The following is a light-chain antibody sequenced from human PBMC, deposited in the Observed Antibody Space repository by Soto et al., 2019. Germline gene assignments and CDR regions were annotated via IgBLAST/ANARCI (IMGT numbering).Light chain of an antibody. CDR2: DAS. V-gene: IGKV3-20*01. CDR1: QSVSSSY. Sequence: EIVLTQSPGTLSLSPGERSTLSCRTSQSVSSSYLAWYQQKPGQAPRLLIYDASNRATGIPDRFSGSGSGTDFTLTISRLEPEDFAVYYCQQYGSSPPTFGQGTKVDIK. J-gene: IGKJ1*01. CDR3: QQYGSSPPT.